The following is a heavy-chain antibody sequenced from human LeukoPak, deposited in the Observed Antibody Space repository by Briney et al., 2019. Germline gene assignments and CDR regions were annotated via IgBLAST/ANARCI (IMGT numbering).Heavy chain of an antibody. CDR2: ISYDGSNK. CDR1: GFTFSSYG. Sequence: PGRSLRLSCAASGFTFSSYGMHWVRQAPGKGLEWVAVISYDGSNKYYADSVKGRFTISRDNSKKSLYLQMNSLRAEDTAVYYCAREPSYSSSWYTTCDHWGQGILVTVSS. D-gene: IGHD6-13*01. CDR3: AREPSYSSSWYTTCDH. J-gene: IGHJ5*02. V-gene: IGHV3-30*03.